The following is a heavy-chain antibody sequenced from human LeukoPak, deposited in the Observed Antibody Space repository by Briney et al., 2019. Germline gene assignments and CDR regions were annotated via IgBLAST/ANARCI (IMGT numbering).Heavy chain of an antibody. Sequence: PGRSLRLSCAASGFTFSSYAMHWVRQAPGKGLEWVEVIPYDGSNKYYADSVKGRFTITRDNSKNTLYLQMNSLRAEDTAVYYCARDWALDWGQGTLVTVSS. V-gene: IGHV3-30*04. CDR2: IPYDGSNK. J-gene: IGHJ4*02. CDR3: ARDWALD. CDR1: GFTFSSYA. D-gene: IGHD3-16*01.